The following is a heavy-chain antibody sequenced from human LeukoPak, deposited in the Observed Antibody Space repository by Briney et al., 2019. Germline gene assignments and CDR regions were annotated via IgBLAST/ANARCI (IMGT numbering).Heavy chain of an antibody. CDR3: ARSTASRREFDY. J-gene: IGHJ4*02. CDR1: GFTFSSYA. Sequence: GGSLRLSCAASGFTFSSYAMHWVRQAPGKGLEWVAVISYDGGNKYYADSVKGRFTISRDNPKNTLYLQMNSLRAEDTAVYYCARSTASRREFDYWGQGTLVTVSS. V-gene: IGHV3-30-3*01. CDR2: ISYDGGNK. D-gene: IGHD2-2*01.